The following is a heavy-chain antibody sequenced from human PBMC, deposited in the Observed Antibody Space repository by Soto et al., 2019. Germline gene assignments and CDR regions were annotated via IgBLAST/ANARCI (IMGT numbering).Heavy chain of an antibody. CDR3: ATPGGYSGYDSVGLLDY. V-gene: IGHV1-69*02. J-gene: IGHJ4*02. CDR1: GCTFSSYT. D-gene: IGHD5-12*01. Sequence: ASVKVSCKASGCTFSSYTISWVRQAPGQGLEWMGRIIPILGIANYAQKFQGRVTITADKSTSTAYMELSSLRSEDTAVYYCATPGGYSGYDSVGLLDYWGQGTLVTVSS. CDR2: IIPILGIA.